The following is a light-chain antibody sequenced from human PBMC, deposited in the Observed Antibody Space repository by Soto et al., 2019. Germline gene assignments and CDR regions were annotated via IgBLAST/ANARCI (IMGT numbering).Light chain of an antibody. CDR3: QSYDSSLSGYV. CDR1: SSNIGAGYD. V-gene: IGLV1-40*01. CDR2: GNS. J-gene: IGLJ1*01. Sequence: QSVLTQPPSGSGAPGQRGTLSCTGSSSNIGAGYDVHWYQQLPGTAPKLLIYGNSNRPSGVPDRFSGSKSGTSASLAITGLQAEDEADYYCQSYDSSLSGYVFGTGTKLTVL.